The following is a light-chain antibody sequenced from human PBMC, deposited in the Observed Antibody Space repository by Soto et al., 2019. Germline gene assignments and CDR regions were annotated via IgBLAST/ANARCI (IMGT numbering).Light chain of an antibody. CDR1: QNIRGNE. J-gene: IGKJ1*01. CDR2: RGS. CDR3: QDSGTSAPWT. Sequence: EVVLTQSPGPLSLSPGERATLSCRASQNIRGNEVAWYQQKPAQAPRLLSDRGSSRATGIPDRFSGRGSGTAFALTISRLEPADFAVYYCQDSGTSAPWTFGNGTKVEIK. V-gene: IGKV3-20*01.